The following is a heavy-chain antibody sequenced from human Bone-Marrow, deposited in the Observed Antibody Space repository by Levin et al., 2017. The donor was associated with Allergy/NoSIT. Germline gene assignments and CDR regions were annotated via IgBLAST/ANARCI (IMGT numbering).Heavy chain of an antibody. CDR2: INAYNGKT. CDR3: AKERLWFGELGEGALEY. V-gene: IGHV1-18*04. CDR1: GYTFTSYG. J-gene: IGHJ4*02. Sequence: ASVKVSCKGSGYTFTSYGINWVRQAPGQGLEWMGYINAYNGKTNYTQKFQGRVTMTTDTSTSTAYMELRSLRSDDTALYFCAKERLWFGELGEGALEYWGQGTLVSVSS. D-gene: IGHD3-10*01.